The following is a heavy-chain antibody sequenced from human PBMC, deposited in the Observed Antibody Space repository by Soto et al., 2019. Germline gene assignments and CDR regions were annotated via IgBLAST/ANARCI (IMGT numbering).Heavy chain of an antibody. CDR3: ARDSNSPYDHPDWYFDL. CDR2: ISYDGSNK. V-gene: IGHV3-30-3*01. D-gene: IGHD3-3*01. Sequence: QVQLVESGGGVVQPGRSLRLSCAASGFTFSSYAMHWVRQAPGKGLERVAVISYDGSNKYYADSVKGRFTISRDNSKNTLYLQMNRLRAEDTAVYYCARDSNSPYDHPDWYFDLWRHGTLVPVSS. CDR1: GFTFSSYA. J-gene: IGHJ2*01.